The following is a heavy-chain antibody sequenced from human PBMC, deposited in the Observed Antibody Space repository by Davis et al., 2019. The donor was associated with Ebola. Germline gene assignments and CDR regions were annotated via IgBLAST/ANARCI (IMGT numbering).Heavy chain of an antibody. V-gene: IGHV4-34*01. Sequence: PSETLSLTCAVYGGSFSGYYWSWIRQPPGKGLEWIGEINHSGSTDYNPSLKSRVTISVDTPKNQFSLKLSSVTAADTAVYYCARGPLLGVGRNWFDPWGQGTLVTVSS. CDR1: GGSFSGYY. CDR3: ARGPLLGVGRNWFDP. J-gene: IGHJ5*02. CDR2: INHSGST. D-gene: IGHD3-16*01.